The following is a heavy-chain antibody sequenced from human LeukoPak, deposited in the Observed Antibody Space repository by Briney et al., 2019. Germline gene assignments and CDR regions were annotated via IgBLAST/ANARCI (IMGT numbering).Heavy chain of an antibody. J-gene: IGHJ4*02. D-gene: IGHD3-10*01. CDR3: ARDSLLGSGSYTY. V-gene: IGHV1-2*06. CDR1: GYTFSGYY. CDR2: INPNSGDT. Sequence: ASVKVSCKAPGYTFSGYYMHWVRQAPGQGLEWMGRINPNSGDTNYAQKFQGRVTMTRDTSISTAYMELSRLRSDDTAVYYCARDSLLGSGSYTYWGQGTLVTVSS.